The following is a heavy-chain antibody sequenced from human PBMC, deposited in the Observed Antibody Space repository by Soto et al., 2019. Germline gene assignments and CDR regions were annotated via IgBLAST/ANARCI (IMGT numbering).Heavy chain of an antibody. Sequence: SETLSLTCIVSGASVSDYYWSWIRQSPGKGLDWIGDIYNNGYSSYNPSLRSRVTMSLDTSKNQFSLKLSSVTAADTAVYYCAYSSSWYHWVDYWGQGTLVTVSS. D-gene: IGHD6-13*01. V-gene: IGHV4-59*04. J-gene: IGHJ4*02. CDR2: IYNNGYS. CDR1: GASVSDYY. CDR3: AYSSSWYHWVDY.